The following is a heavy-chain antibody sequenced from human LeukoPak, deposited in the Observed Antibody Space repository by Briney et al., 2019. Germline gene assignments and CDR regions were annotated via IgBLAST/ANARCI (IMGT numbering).Heavy chain of an antibody. CDR3: ARAPVLYYFDY. CDR2: IYNSGTT. D-gene: IGHD2-8*01. CDR1: GGSISSYY. J-gene: IGHJ4*02. V-gene: IGHV4-59*01. Sequence: TSETLSLTCTVSGGSISSYYWSWIRQPPGKGLEWIGYIYNSGTTDYNPSLKSRVTISVDRSKNQFSLKVNSVTAADTAVYYRARAPVLYYFDYWGQGTLVTVSS.